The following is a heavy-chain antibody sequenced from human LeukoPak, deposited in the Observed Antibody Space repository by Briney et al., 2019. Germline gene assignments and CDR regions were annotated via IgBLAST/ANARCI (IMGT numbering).Heavy chain of an antibody. V-gene: IGHV3-7*01. CDR2: IKQDGSET. J-gene: IGHJ4*02. CDR1: GFTFSSYA. CDR3: ARYCSGGSCFDY. D-gene: IGHD2-15*01. Sequence: GGSLRLSRAASGFTFSSYAMSWVRQAPGKGLEWVANIKQDGSETYYVDSVKGRFTISRDNAKNSLYLQMNSLRAEDTAVYYCARYCSGGSCFDYWGQGTLVTVSS.